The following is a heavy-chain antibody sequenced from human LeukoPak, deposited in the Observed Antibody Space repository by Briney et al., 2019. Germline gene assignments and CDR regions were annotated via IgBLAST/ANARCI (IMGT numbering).Heavy chain of an antibody. V-gene: IGHV3-30*02. CDR2: IRYDGSNK. D-gene: IGHD6-13*01. Sequence: GSLRLSCAASGFTFSSYGMHWVRQAPGKGLEWVAFIRYDGSNKYYADSVKGRFTISRDNSKNTLYLQMNSLRAEDTAVYYCAKEQNSGIGAAGTLLWGQGTLVTVSS. J-gene: IGHJ4*02. CDR1: GFTFSSYG. CDR3: AKEQNSGIGAAGTLL.